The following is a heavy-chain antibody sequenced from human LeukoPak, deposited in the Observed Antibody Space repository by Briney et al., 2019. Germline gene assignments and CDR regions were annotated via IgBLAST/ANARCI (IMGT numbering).Heavy chain of an antibody. CDR3: ARDERAVADTLGKYY. Sequence: ASVTVSFKSSVYTFATYGISWVRQAPGQGLEGMGWISGYNGNTNYAQKLQGRVTMTTDTSTSTAYMELRSLRSDDTAVYYCARDERAVADTLGKYYWGQGTLVTVSS. CDR2: ISGYNGNT. CDR1: VYTFATYG. J-gene: IGHJ4*02. V-gene: IGHV1-18*01. D-gene: IGHD6-19*01.